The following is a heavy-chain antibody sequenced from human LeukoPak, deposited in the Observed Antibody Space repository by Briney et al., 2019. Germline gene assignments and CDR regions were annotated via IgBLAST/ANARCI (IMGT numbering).Heavy chain of an antibody. D-gene: IGHD3-22*01. Sequence: GGSLRLSCAASEFTFSNYWMHWVRQAPGKGLVWVSRINTDGSSIRYADSVKGRFTISRDNAKNTLYPQMNSLRVEDTAVYYCARDSSGADYYDSSGFDYWGQGILVTVSS. CDR3: ARDSSGADYYDSSGFDY. CDR2: INTDGSSI. CDR1: EFTFSNYW. V-gene: IGHV3-74*01. J-gene: IGHJ4*02.